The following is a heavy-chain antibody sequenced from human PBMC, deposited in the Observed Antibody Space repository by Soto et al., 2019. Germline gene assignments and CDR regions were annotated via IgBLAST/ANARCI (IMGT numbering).Heavy chain of an antibody. D-gene: IGHD2-8*02. CDR3: ARGLLEVMVPFDH. Sequence: QVQLLESGGGVVQPGRSLRLSCAASGFNFNSYTFNWVRQAPGKGLEWVAMISPDGSKTNYADALKGRFTISRDNSNNKVFLQRNSLTTEDSAIYFRARGLLEVMVPFDHWGQGTLVTVS. J-gene: IGHJ4*02. V-gene: IGHV3-30-3*01. CDR2: ISPDGSKT. CDR1: GFNFNSYT.